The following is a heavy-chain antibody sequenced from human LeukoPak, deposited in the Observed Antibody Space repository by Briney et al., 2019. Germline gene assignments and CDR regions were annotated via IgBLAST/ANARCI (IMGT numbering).Heavy chain of an antibody. V-gene: IGHV3-23*01. D-gene: IGHD2-15*01. CDR3: ATLPRYSYGHPYYFDY. J-gene: IGHJ4*02. CDR2: ISDSGGST. Sequence: SGGSLRLSCAVSGSTFSSYWMSWVRQAPGKGLEWVSAISDSGGSTYYADSVKGRFTISRDNSKNTLYLQMNSLRAEDTAVYYCATLPRYSYGHPYYFDYWGQGTLVTVSS. CDR1: GSTFSSYW.